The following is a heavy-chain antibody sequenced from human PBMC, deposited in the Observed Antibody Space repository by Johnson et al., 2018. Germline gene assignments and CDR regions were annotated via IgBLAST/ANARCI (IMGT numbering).Heavy chain of an antibody. CDR3: ARDSPGGGWPLDAFDI. CDR1: GFTFSSYL. J-gene: IGHJ3*02. CDR2: IKQAGSEK. V-gene: IGHV3-7*01. Sequence: VQLLESGGGLEQPGRSLRLSCAASGFTFSSYLMSWVRQAPGKGLAWLANIKQAGSEKYYVDSVKGRFTNPRDNAQNSLYLQMNRLRAEDTAVYYCARDSPGGGWPLDAFDIWGQGTMVTVSS. D-gene: IGHD6-19*01.